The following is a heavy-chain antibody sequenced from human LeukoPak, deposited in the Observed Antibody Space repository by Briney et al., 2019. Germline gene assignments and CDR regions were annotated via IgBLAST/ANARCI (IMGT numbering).Heavy chain of an antibody. D-gene: IGHD3-9*01. J-gene: IGHJ4*02. CDR1: GGSFSGYS. V-gene: IGHV4-34*01. CDR2: INDSAST. CDR3: ARVDYDLFTGYSTLFDY. Sequence: NPSETLSLTCTVYGGSFSGYSWSWIRQPPGKGLEWIGEINDSASTNYNPSLKSRVTMSVDTSKNQFSLRLSSVTAADTAVYYCARVDYDLFTGYSTLFDYWGQGTLVTVSS.